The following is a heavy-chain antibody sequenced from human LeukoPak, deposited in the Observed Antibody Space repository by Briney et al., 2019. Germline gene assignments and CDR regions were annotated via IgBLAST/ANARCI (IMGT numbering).Heavy chain of an antibody. Sequence: GGSLRLSCAASGFTFNNYGMHWVRQAPGKGLEWVAFIRYDGSNKYYIDSVKGRFTISKDNSKNTLYLQMNSLRAEDTAVYYCAKDSGYTSSWYFGDYWGQGTLVTVSS. D-gene: IGHD6-13*01. CDR2: IRYDGSNK. J-gene: IGHJ4*02. V-gene: IGHV3-30*02. CDR3: AKDSGYTSSWYFGDY. CDR1: GFTFNNYG.